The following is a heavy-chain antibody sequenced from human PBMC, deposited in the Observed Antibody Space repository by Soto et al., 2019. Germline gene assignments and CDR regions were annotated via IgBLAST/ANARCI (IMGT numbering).Heavy chain of an antibody. CDR1: GFTVSSNY. D-gene: IGHD6-19*01. V-gene: IGHV3-66*01. CDR2: IYSGGST. J-gene: IGHJ6*02. Sequence: EVQLVESGGGLVQPGGSLRLSCAASGFTVSSNYMSWVRQAPGKGLEWVSVIYSGGSTYYADSVKGRFTISRDNSKNTLYLQMNSLRAEDTAVYYCAREVGIAVAGTGDYYGMDVWGQGTTVTVSS. CDR3: AREVGIAVAGTGDYYGMDV.